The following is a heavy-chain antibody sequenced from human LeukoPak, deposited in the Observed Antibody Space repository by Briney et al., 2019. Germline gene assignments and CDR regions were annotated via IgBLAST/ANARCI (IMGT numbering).Heavy chain of an antibody. D-gene: IGHD4/OR15-4a*01. Sequence: GGSLRLSCAASGFTFTTYAMHWVHQAPGKGLEWVAFIRYDGSNKYYADSVKGRFTISRDNSKNTLYLQMNSLRAEDTAVYYCARRAGAYSHPYDYWGQGTLVTVSS. CDR1: GFTFTTYA. V-gene: IGHV3-30*04. CDR2: IRYDGSNK. J-gene: IGHJ4*02. CDR3: ARRAGAYSHPYDY.